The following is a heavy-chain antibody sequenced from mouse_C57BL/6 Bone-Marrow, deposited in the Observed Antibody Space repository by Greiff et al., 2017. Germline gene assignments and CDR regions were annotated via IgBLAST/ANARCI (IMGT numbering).Heavy chain of an antibody. CDR2: IYPTSGRT. J-gene: IGHJ2*01. CDR1: GYTFTSYW. D-gene: IGHD4-1*01. V-gene: IGHV1-55*01. Sequence: VKLQQPGAELVKPGASVKMSCKASGYTFTSYWITWVKQRPGQGLGWIGDIYPTSGRTNYNEKFKSKAILTVDTSSNTAYMQLSSLTSEDSAVFYCARSGPLGRSFDYWGQGTTLTVSS. CDR3: ARSGPLGRSFDY.